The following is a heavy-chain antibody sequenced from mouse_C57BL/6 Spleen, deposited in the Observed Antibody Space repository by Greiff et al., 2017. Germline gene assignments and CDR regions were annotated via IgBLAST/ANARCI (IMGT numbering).Heavy chain of an antibody. CDR3: ARGGITTVKGYAMDY. CDR1: GYTFTDYY. Sequence: QVQLKESGAELVRPGASVKLSCKASGYTFTDYYINWVKQRPGQGLEWIARIYPGSGNTYYNEKFKGKGTLTAEKSASTAYMQLSSLTSEDSAVYFCARGGITTVKGYAMDYWGKGTSVTVSS. CDR2: IYPGSGNT. D-gene: IGHD1-1*01. V-gene: IGHV1-76*01. J-gene: IGHJ4*01.